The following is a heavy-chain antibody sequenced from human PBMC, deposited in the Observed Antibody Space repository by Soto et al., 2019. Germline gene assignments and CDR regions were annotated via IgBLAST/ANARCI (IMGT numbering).Heavy chain of an antibody. CDR3: ARLYRSPSGAAHFDY. D-gene: IGHD6-6*01. CDR2: IDPSDSYT. Sequence: PGESLKISCKGSGYSFTSYWISWVRQMPGKGLEWMGRIDPSDSYTNYSPSFQGHVTTSADKSISTAYLQWSSLKASDTAMYYCARLYRSPSGAAHFDYWGQGTPVTVSS. J-gene: IGHJ4*02. V-gene: IGHV5-10-1*01. CDR1: GYSFTSYW.